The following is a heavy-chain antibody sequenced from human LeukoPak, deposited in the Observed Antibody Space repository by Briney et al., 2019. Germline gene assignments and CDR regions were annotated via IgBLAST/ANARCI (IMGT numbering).Heavy chain of an antibody. Sequence: GGSLRLSCTASGFTFSSYAMNWVRQAPGKGLEWVSGIGAGGTFTYYADSVKGRFTISRDNSKNTLYLQMNSLRAEDTAIYYCARDSPTFDIWGQGTMVTVSS. CDR1: GFTFSSYA. J-gene: IGHJ3*02. CDR2: IGAGGTFT. CDR3: ARDSPTFDI. V-gene: IGHV3-23*01.